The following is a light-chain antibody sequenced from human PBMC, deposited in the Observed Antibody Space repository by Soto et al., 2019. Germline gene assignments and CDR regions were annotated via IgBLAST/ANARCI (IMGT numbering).Light chain of an antibody. CDR2: DAS. V-gene: IGKV3-11*01. CDR1: QSVGSY. Sequence: EIGLSHSPCTLSWSPGERATLSCRASQSVGSYLAWYQQKPGQAPRLLISDASNRATGIPARFSGSGSGTDFTLTISSLEPEDSAIHYCQQLNILPPVPFSQGTRLEIK. CDR3: QQLNILPPVP. J-gene: IGKJ5*01.